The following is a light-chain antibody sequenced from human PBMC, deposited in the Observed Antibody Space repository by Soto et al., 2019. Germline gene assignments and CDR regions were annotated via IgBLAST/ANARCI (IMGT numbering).Light chain of an antibody. V-gene: IGLV2-14*01. CDR1: SSDVGGYNY. CDR3: SPYSTGGPFV. CDR2: EVS. Sequence: QSALTQPASVSGSPGQSIAISCTGTSSDVGGYNYVSWYQQLPGKAPKLLISEVSNRPSGVSHRFSGSKSGNTASLTISGLQAEDEADYYCSPYSTGGPFVFGTGTKVTVL. J-gene: IGLJ1*01.